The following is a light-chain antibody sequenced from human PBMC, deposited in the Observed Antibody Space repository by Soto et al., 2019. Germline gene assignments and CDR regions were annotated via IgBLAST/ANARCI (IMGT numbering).Light chain of an antibody. Sequence: QSVLTQPPSVSGAPGQRVTISCTGSSSNIGAGYDVPWYQQLPGTAPKLLIYGNSNRPSGVPDRFSGSKSGTSASLAITGLQAEDEADYYCQSCDSSLTVIFGGGTKLTVL. CDR2: GNS. V-gene: IGLV1-40*01. J-gene: IGLJ2*01. CDR3: QSCDSSLTVI. CDR1: SSNIGAGYD.